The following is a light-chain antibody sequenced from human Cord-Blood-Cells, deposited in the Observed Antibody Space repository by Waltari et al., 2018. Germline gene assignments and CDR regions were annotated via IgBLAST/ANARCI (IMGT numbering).Light chain of an antibody. J-gene: IGKJ1*01. Sequence: DIQLTQSPSFLSASVGDRVTITCRASQGISSYLNWYQQKPGKAPKLLIYAASSLQSGVPSRFSGSGSVTDFTLTISSLQPEDFATYYCQQSYSTPQTFGQGTKVEIK. CDR1: QGISSY. CDR3: QQSYSTPQT. CDR2: AAS. V-gene: IGKV1-39*01.